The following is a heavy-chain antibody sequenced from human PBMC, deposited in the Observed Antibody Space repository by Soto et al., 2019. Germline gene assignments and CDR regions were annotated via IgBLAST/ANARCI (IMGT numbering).Heavy chain of an antibody. V-gene: IGHV4-59*08. CDR2: IYYSGST. CDR3: ASHYRNAFEE. Sequence: PSETLSLTCTVSGGSISSYYWSWIRQPPGKGLEWIGYIYYSGSTNHNPSLKSRVTISVDTSKNQFSLKLSSVTAADTAVYYCASHYRNAFEEWGQGTLVTVSS. CDR1: GGSISSYY. J-gene: IGHJ4*02.